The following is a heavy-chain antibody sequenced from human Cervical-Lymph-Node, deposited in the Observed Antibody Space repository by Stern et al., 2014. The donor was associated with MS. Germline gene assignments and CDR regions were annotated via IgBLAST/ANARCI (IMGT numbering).Heavy chain of an antibody. V-gene: IGHV1-69*12. CDR3: ARHQGGIAAN. Sequence: QDQLVQSGAEVKKPESSVKVSCKASGGSFSSFDISWVRQAPGQGLEWLGGIISMFGTANYAQNLQGRVTFTADESTSTVYMELSSLKSEDTAVYYCARHQGGIAANWGQGTLVTVSS. J-gene: IGHJ4*02. CDR1: GGSFSSFD. CDR2: IISMFGTA. D-gene: IGHD6-13*01.